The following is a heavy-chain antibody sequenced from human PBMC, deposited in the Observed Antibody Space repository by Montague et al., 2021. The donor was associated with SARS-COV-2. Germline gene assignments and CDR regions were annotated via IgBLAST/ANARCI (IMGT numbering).Heavy chain of an antibody. D-gene: IGHD6-19*01. CDR1: GGSISSSSYY. V-gene: IGHV4-39*01. J-gene: IGHJ4*02. CDR3: ATQEDPSGWIPGPFDF. Sequence: SETLSLTCTVSGGSISSSSYYWAWIRQPPGKGLEWIGSIYYRGSTYYNPSLKSRVFISVDTSKNQLSLTLTSVTAADTAVYYCATQEDPSGWIPGPFDFWGQGILLSVSS. CDR2: IYYRGST.